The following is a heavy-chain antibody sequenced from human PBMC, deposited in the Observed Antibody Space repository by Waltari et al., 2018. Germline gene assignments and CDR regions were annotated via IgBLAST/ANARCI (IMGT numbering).Heavy chain of an antibody. V-gene: IGHV1-18*01. CDR3: AREGVTSCGVVIHYYYYRDV. CDR2: ISAYNGNT. CDR1: GYTFTSYG. Sequence: VQSGAEVKKPGASVKVSCKASGYTFTSYGISWVRQAPGQGLAWMGWISAYNGNTNYAQKLQGRVTMTTDTSTSTAYGELRSLRSDGTAVYYCAREGVTSCGVVIHYYYYRDVWGKGTTVTGAS. D-gene: IGHD3-3*01. J-gene: IGHJ6*03.